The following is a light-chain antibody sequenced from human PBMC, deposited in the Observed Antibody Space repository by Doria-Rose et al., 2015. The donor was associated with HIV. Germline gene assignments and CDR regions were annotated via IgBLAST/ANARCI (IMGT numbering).Light chain of an antibody. V-gene: IGKV4-1*01. CDR1: QSLLYTSKNY. CDR3: QQYYDTPS. CDR2: WAS. Sequence: DIRMTQSPESLGMSLGERATLNCKSNQSLLYTSKNYLAWYQQKPGQPPKLLIYWASTRQSGVPGRFSGSRSGTDFTLTISSLEAEDVAVYYCQQYYDTPSFGPGTTVDI. J-gene: IGKJ3*01.